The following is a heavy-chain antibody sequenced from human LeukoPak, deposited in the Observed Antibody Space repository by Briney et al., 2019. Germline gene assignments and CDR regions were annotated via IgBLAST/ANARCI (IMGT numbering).Heavy chain of an antibody. D-gene: IGHD3-22*01. CDR3: ARAATPDYYDSSGYANY. Sequence: ASVKVSCKASGYTFTSYGISWVRQAPGQGLEWMGWISAYNGNTNYAQKLQGGVTMTTDTSTSTAYMELRSLRSDDTAVYYCARAATPDYYDSSGYANYWGQGTLVTVSS. CDR1: GYTFTSYG. V-gene: IGHV1-18*01. CDR2: ISAYNGNT. J-gene: IGHJ4*02.